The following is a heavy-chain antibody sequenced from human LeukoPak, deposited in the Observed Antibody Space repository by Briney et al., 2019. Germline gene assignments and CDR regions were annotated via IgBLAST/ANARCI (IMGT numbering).Heavy chain of an antibody. CDR1: GFTFSSYS. D-gene: IGHD6-13*01. J-gene: IGHJ4*02. CDR3: ARDPHLAAGTFF. Sequence: GGSLRLSCAASGFTFSSYSMNWVRQAPGKRLEWVSSISSSSSYIYYADSVKGRFTISRDNAKNSLYLQMNSLRAEDTAVYYCARDPHLAAGTFFWGQGTLVTASS. CDR2: ISSSSSYI. V-gene: IGHV3-21*01.